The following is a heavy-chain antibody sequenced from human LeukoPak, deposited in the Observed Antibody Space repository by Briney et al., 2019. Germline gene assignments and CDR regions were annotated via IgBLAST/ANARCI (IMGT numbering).Heavy chain of an antibody. CDR2: INPSGGST. CDR1: GYTFTSYY. V-gene: IGHV1-46*01. D-gene: IGHD6-6*01. J-gene: IGHJ5*02. CDR3: ARDWRSHWGRSSYINWFDP. Sequence: ASVKVSCKASGYTFTSYYMHWVRQAPGQGLEWMGIINPSGGSTSYAQKFQGRVTMTRDTSTSTVYMELSSLRSEDTAVYYCARDWRSHWGRSSYINWFDPWGQGTLVTVSS.